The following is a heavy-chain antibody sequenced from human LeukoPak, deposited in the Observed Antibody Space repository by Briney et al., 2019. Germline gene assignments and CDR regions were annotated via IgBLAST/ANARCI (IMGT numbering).Heavy chain of an antibody. V-gene: IGHV1-2*02. J-gene: IGHJ5*02. Sequence: ASVKVSCKASGYTFTGYYMHWVRQAPGQGLEWMGWINPNSGGTSYAQKFQGRVTMTRDTSTSTVYMELSSLRSEDTAVYYCARGIPAAMPSLPEDWFDPWGQGTLVTVSS. CDR2: INPNSGGT. D-gene: IGHD2-2*01. CDR3: ARGIPAAMPSLPEDWFDP. CDR1: GYTFTGYY.